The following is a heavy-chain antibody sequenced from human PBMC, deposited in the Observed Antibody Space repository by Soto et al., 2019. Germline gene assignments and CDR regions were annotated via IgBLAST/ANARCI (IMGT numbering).Heavy chain of an antibody. J-gene: IGHJ3*02. Sequence: GASVKVSCKASGYTFTSYGISWVRQAPGQGLEWMGWISAYNGNTNYAQKLQGRVTMTTDTSTSTAYMELRSLRSDDTDLYYCARDRGYYDSSVLPPFAAFDIWGQGTMVTVSS. CDR1: GYTFTSYG. CDR2: ISAYNGNT. V-gene: IGHV1-18*04. CDR3: ARDRGYYDSSVLPPFAAFDI. D-gene: IGHD3-22*01.